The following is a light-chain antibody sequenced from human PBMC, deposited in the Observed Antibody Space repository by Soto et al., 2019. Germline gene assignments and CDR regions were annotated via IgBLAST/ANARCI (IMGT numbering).Light chain of an antibody. CDR2: GAS. Sequence: EIVMTQNPATLSVEPGESTTLSSRASQSVSSNLACYQQKPGQAPRLLIYGASTRATGIPVRFSGSGSGTEFTLTISSLQSEDFAVYYCQQYNNWPPAFGQGTKVDNK. CDR3: QQYNNWPPA. J-gene: IGKJ1*01. V-gene: IGKV3-15*01. CDR1: QSVSSN.